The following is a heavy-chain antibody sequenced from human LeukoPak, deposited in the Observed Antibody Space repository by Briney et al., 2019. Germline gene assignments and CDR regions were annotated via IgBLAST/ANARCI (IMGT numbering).Heavy chain of an antibody. J-gene: IGHJ4*02. CDR2: ISGSGGST. CDR1: GFTFSSYA. Sequence: GGSLRLACAASGFTFSSYAMSWVRQAPGKGLEWVSSISGSGGSTYYADSVKGRFTISRYNSKSTLYVQMNSLRAEDTAVYYCAKDMYSRYYFDYWGQGTLVTVSS. D-gene: IGHD6-13*01. CDR3: AKDMYSRYYFDY. V-gene: IGHV3-23*01.